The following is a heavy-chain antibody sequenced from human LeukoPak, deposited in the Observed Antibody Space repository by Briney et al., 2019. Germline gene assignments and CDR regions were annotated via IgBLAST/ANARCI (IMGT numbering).Heavy chain of an antibody. V-gene: IGHV1-2*02. CDR3: YYRVSSGYLT. CDR2: INPNSGDT. Sequence: ASVKVSCKASGYTFTGYYIHWVRQAPGQGLDLMGWINPNSGDTHYEQKFQGRVTLTRDTSISTAYMELSRLRSDDTAVYYCYYRVSSGYLTWGQGTLVTVSS. CDR1: GYTFTGYY. D-gene: IGHD3-22*01. J-gene: IGHJ4*02.